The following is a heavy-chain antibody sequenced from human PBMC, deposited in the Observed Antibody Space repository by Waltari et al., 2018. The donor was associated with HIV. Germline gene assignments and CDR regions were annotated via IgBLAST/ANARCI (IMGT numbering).Heavy chain of an antibody. Sequence: QVQLQESGPGLVKPSETLSLTCTVSGGSISSYYWSWIRQPPGKGLEWIGYIYYSGSTNYSPSLKSRVTRSVDTSKNQFSLKLSSVTAADTAVYYCARGSDYDFWSSVNFDYWGQGTLVTVSS. CDR2: IYYSGST. CDR1: GGSISSYY. J-gene: IGHJ4*02. D-gene: IGHD3-3*01. CDR3: ARGSDYDFWSSVNFDY. V-gene: IGHV4-59*01.